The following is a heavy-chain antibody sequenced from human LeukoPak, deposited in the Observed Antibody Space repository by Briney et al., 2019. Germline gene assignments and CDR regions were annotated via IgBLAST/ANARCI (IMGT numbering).Heavy chain of an antibody. CDR1: GGSISSSSYY. CDR2: IYYSGST. Sequence: SETLCLTCTVSGGSISSSSYYWGWIRQPPGKGLEWIGSIYYSGSTYYNPSLKSRVTISVDTSKNQFSLKLSSVTAADTAVYYCASQGSYCSSTSCYPRGWFDPWGQGTLVTVSS. CDR3: ASQGSYCSSTSCYPRGWFDP. J-gene: IGHJ5*02. D-gene: IGHD2-2*01. V-gene: IGHV4-39*07.